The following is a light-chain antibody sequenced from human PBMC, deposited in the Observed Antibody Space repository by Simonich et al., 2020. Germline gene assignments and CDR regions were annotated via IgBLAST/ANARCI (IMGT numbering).Light chain of an antibody. CDR3: CAYAGSSTVV. CDR1: SSDVGGYNL. Sequence: QSALTQPRSVSGSPGQSVTISCTGTSSDVGGYNLGSWYQQHPGKAPKLMIYEGSKRPTGVSNRVSGSKSGNTATLTISGLQAEDEADYYCCAYAGSSTVVFGGGTKLTVL. CDR2: EGS. V-gene: IGLV2-23*01. J-gene: IGLJ2*01.